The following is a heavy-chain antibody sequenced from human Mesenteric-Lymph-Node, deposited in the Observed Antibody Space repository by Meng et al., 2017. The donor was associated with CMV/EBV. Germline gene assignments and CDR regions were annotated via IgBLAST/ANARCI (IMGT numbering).Heavy chain of an antibody. D-gene: IGHD2-2*01. CDR3: ARDCSSTYCLDY. CDR2: ISYDGSNK. J-gene: IGHJ4*02. V-gene: IGHV3-30-3*01. CDR1: GFTFSSYA. Sequence: GESLKISCAASGFTFSSYAMHWVRQAPGKGLEWVAVISYDGSNKYYADSVKGRFTISRDNSKNTLYLQMNSLRAEDTAVYYCARDCSSTYCLDYWGQGTLVTVSS.